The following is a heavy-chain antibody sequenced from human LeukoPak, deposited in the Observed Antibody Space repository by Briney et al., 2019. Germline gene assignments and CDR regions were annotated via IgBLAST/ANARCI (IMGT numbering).Heavy chain of an antibody. CDR1: GYTFTSYG. CDR2: ISAYNGNT. Sequence: ASVKVSCKASGYTFTSYGISWVRQAPGQGLEWMGWISAYNGNTNYAQRLQGRVTMTTDTSTSTAYMELRSLRSDDTAVYYCARGVYDFWSGHARGNEYYFDYWGQGTLVTVSS. D-gene: IGHD3-3*01. J-gene: IGHJ4*02. V-gene: IGHV1-18*01. CDR3: ARGVYDFWSGHARGNEYYFDY.